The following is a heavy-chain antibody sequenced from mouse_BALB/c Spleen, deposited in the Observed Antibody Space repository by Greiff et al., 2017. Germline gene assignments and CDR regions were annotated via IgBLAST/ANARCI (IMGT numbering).Heavy chain of an antibody. Sequence: EVKLVESGGGLVQPGGSLKLSCAASGFTFSSYGMSWVRQTPDKRLELVATINSNGGSTYYPDSVKGRFTISRDNAKNTLYLQMSSLKSEDTAMYYCARGSTMTPWAMDYWGQGTSVTVSS. CDR1: GFTFSSYG. V-gene: IGHV5-6-3*01. CDR3: ARGSTMTPWAMDY. J-gene: IGHJ4*01. D-gene: IGHD2-4*01. CDR2: INSNGGST.